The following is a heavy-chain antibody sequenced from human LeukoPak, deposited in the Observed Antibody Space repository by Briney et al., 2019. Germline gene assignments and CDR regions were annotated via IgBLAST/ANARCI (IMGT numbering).Heavy chain of an antibody. D-gene: IGHD3-3*01. CDR2: INHSGST. CDR1: GGSFSGYY. Sequence: SETLSLTCAVYGGSFSGYYWSWIRQPPGKGPEWIGEINHSGSTNYNPSLKSRVTISVDTSKNQFSLKLSSVTAADTAVYYCATLDYDFTFDYWGQGTLVTVSS. CDR3: ATLDYDFTFDY. J-gene: IGHJ4*02. V-gene: IGHV4-34*01.